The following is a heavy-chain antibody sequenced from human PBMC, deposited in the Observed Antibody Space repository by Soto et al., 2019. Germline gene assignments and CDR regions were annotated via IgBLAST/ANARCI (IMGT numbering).Heavy chain of an antibody. J-gene: IGHJ6*02. CDR3: ARIASAGRGWDV. CDR1: GFTFSSYW. V-gene: IGHV3-7*01. CDR2: IKQDGSEK. Sequence: EVQLVESGGGLVQPGGSLRLSCAASGFTFSSYWMSWVRQAPVKGLEWVGNIKQDGSEKNYVDFMEGRFTIPRDNAENSLYLQMNSLRAEDTAVYYCARIASAGRGWDVWGQGTTVVVSS. D-gene: IGHD6-13*01.